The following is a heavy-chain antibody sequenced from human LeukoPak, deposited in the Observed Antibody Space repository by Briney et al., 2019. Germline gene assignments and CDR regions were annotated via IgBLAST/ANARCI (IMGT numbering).Heavy chain of an antibody. Sequence: PGRSLRLSCAASGFTVSSNYMSWVRQAPGKGLEWVSVIYSGGSTYYADSVKGRFTISRDNSKNTLYLQMNSLRAEDTAVYYCALYGSGLIAGMDVWGQGTTVTVSS. J-gene: IGHJ6*02. CDR2: IYSGGST. CDR1: GFTVSSNY. D-gene: IGHD3-10*01. V-gene: IGHV3-53*01. CDR3: ALYGSGLIAGMDV.